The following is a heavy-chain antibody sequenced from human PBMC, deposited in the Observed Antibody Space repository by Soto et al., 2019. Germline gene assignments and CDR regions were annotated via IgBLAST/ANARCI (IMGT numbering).Heavy chain of an antibody. Sequence: PWGSLRLSCAASGFTFSSYSMNWVRQAPGKGLEWVSSISSSSSYIYYADSVKGRFTISRDNAKNSLYLQMNSLRAEDTAVYYCARDGYGSGSYYNPTHYYGMDVWGQGTTVTVSS. CDR1: GFTFSSYS. CDR2: ISSSSSYI. CDR3: ARDGYGSGSYYNPTHYYGMDV. V-gene: IGHV3-21*01. J-gene: IGHJ6*02. D-gene: IGHD3-10*01.